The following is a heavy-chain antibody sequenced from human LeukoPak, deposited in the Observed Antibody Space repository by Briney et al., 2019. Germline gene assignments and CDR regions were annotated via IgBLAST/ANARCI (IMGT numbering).Heavy chain of an antibody. CDR3: ARVGIVVVPAAIPHFDY. Sequence: PSETLSLTCTVSGGSISSYYWSWIRQPPGKGLALIGYIYYSGSTNYNPSLKSRVTISVDTSKNQFSLKLSSVTAADTAVYYCARVGIVVVPAAIPHFDYWGQGTLVTVSS. D-gene: IGHD2-2*01. V-gene: IGHV4-59*01. CDR1: GGSISSYY. J-gene: IGHJ4*02. CDR2: IYYSGST.